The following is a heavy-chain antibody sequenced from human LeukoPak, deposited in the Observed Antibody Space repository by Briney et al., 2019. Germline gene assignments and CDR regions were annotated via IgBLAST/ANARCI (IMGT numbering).Heavy chain of an antibody. J-gene: IGHJ4*02. D-gene: IGHD3-22*01. CDR1: GYTFTSYG. CDR3: ARHGDYYDSSGYSYYFDY. V-gene: IGHV1-18*01. CDR2: ISAYNGNT. Sequence: GASVKVSCKASGYTFTSYGISWVRQAPGQGLEGMGWISAYNGNTNYAQKLQGRVTMTTDTSTSTAYMELRSLRSDDTAVYYCARHGDYYDSSGYSYYFDYWGQGTLVTVSS.